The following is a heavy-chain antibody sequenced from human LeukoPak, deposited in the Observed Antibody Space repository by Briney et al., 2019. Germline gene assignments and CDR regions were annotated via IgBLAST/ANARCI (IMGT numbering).Heavy chain of an antibody. CDR2: ISTYSGNT. D-gene: IGHD3-9*01. CDR3: AFSSLYYDILTGYYWPNYFDY. V-gene: IGHV1-18*04. CDR1: GHSFTSYG. Sequence: ASVKVSCKASGHSFTSYGVSWVRQAPGQGLEWMGWISTYSGNTNYAQKFQGRVTMTTDTSTSTAYMELRSLRSEDTAVYYCAFSSLYYDILTGYYWPNYFDYWGQGTLVTVSS. J-gene: IGHJ4*02.